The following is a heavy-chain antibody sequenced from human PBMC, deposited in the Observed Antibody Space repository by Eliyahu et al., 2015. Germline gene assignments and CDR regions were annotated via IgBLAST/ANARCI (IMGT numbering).Heavy chain of an antibody. CDR1: GGSXNSGDYY. J-gene: IGHJ4*02. CDR3: ARRGQGGAEFLDY. CDR2: TYYSGST. D-gene: IGHD1-14*01. Sequence: QVQLQESGPGLVKPSQTLSLTCTVSGGSXNSGDYYWSWIRQPPGKGLEWIGYTYYSGSTYYNPSLKSRVTISVDTSKNQFSLKLSSVTAADTAVYYCARRGQGGAEFLDYWGQGTLVTVSS. V-gene: IGHV4-30-4*01.